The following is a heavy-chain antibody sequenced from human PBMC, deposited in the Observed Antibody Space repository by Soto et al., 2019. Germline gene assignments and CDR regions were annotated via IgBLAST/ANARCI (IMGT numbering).Heavy chain of an antibody. Sequence: EVHLLESGGALVQPGGSLTLSCAASGFSFSDYAMSWVRQAPGKGLEWVSSISRTGDSAYYADSVKGRFAISRARSKNRLSLQMNSRRVEDTAVYYCSKSPDGSGYYHNWFDPWGQGTLITVSS. V-gene: IGHV3-23*01. CDR2: ISRTGDSA. CDR3: SKSPDGSGYYHNWFDP. J-gene: IGHJ5*02. D-gene: IGHD3-22*01. CDR1: GFSFSDYA.